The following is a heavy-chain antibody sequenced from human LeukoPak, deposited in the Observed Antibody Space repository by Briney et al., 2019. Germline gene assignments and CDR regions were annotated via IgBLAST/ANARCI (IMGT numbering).Heavy chain of an antibody. D-gene: IGHD2-8*01. CDR3: ARQYCANGVCYFDY. Sequence: SETLSLTCSVCGYSSSSGYYWGWIRQPPGKGLEWIGSIYHSGSTYYNPSLKSRVTISVYTCKNQFSLKRSTVNAADTSFCYCARQYCANGVCYFDYWGPRTLGTVSS. CDR2: IYHSGST. V-gene: IGHV4-38-2*01. CDR1: GYSSSSGYY. J-gene: IGHJ4*02.